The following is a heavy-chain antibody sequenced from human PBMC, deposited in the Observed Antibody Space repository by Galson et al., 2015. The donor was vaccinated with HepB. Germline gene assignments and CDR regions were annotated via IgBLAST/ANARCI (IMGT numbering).Heavy chain of an antibody. Sequence: SLRLSCAASGFTFSSYGMHWVRQAPGKGLEWVAVISYDGSNKYYADSVKGRFTISRDNSKNTLYLQMNSLRAEDTAVYYCAKDGRRYSSGWYNYWGQGTLVTVSS. D-gene: IGHD6-19*01. CDR2: ISYDGSNK. CDR3: AKDGRRYSSGWYNY. V-gene: IGHV3-30*18. J-gene: IGHJ4*02. CDR1: GFTFSSYG.